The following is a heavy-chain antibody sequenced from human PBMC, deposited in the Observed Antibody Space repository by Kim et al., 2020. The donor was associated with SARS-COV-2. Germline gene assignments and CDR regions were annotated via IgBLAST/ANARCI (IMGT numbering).Heavy chain of an antibody. V-gene: IGHV3-33*01. D-gene: IGHD6-25*01. Sequence: GGSRRLSCAASGFTFTGYGIHWVRQAPGKGLEWVALVWYDAGNKYYADSVKGRFTVSRDSSKNTAYLQMSSLRAEDTAVYYCAREPPRYEGGYHLDLCGQGSLVTVSS. CDR2: VWYDAGNK. CDR1: GFTFTGYG. J-gene: IGHJ4*02. CDR3: AREPPRYEGGYHLDL.